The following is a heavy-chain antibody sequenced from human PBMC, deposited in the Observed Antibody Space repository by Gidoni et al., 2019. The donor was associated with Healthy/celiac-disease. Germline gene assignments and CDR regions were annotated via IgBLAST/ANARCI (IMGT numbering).Heavy chain of an antibody. V-gene: IGHV4-34*01. J-gene: IGHJ6*02. CDR2: INHSGST. Sequence: QVQLLQSGAGRLKSSEPLSLTCAVYGGSCSGYYWSWIRQPPGMGLEWIGEINHSGSTKYNPSLKSRVTISVDTSKNQFSLKLSSVTAADTAVYYCARAYSYGRKGYYGMDVWGQGTTVTVSS. CDR3: ARAYSYGRKGYYGMDV. D-gene: IGHD5-18*01. CDR1: GGSCSGYY.